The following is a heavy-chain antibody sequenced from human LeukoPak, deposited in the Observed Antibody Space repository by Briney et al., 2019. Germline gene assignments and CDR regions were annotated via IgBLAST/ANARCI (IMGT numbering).Heavy chain of an antibody. J-gene: IGHJ4*02. D-gene: IGHD6-13*01. Sequence: GESLKISCKGSGYSFTSYWIGWVRQMPGKGLEWMGIIYPGDSDTRYSPSFQGQVAISADKSISTAYLQWSSLKASDTAMYYCARHMAAAGTGFDYWGQGTLVTVSS. CDR3: ARHMAAAGTGFDY. CDR1: GYSFTSYW. V-gene: IGHV5-51*01. CDR2: IYPGDSDT.